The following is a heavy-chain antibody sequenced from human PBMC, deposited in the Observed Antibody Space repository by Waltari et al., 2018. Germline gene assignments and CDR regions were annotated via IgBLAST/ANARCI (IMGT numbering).Heavy chain of an antibody. D-gene: IGHD3-3*01. J-gene: IGHJ4*02. CDR1: SESFSAYS. Sequence: QVQLQQWGVGLLKPSETLSLTCPVSSESFSAYSWNWIRPPPGKGLEWIGANNYSGNTNYNSSLRSRVTILADASKIQVSLKLRAATAADTAMYYCARGRPSDDGRLLGFFDWGQGILVTVAS. CDR2: NNYSGNT. CDR3: ARGRPSDDGRLLGFFD. V-gene: IGHV4-34*01.